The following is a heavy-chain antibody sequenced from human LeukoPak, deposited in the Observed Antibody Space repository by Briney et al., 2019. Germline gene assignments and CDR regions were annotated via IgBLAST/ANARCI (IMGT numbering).Heavy chain of an antibody. D-gene: IGHD3-10*01. CDR1: GFSFNSYS. CDR3: AGDGSGSRYFDY. V-gene: IGHV3-21*01. J-gene: IGHJ4*02. CDR2: ISSSSRYI. Sequence: GGSLRLSCAASGFSFNSYSMNWVRQAPGKGLEWVSSISSSSRYIYYADSMEGRFTISRDNAKNSLYLQMNSLRAEDTAVYYCAGDGSGSRYFDYWGQGTLVTVSS.